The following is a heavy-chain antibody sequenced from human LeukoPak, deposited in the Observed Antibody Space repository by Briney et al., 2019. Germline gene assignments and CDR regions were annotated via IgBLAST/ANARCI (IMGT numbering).Heavy chain of an antibody. V-gene: IGHV1-2*02. CDR2: INPNSGGT. CDR3: ASWHDYVWGSYRYSYFDY. D-gene: IGHD3-16*02. J-gene: IGHJ4*02. CDR1: GYTFTGYY. Sequence: GASVKVSCKASGYTFTGYYMHWVRQAPGQGLEWMGWINPNSGGTNYAQKFQGRVTMTRDTSISTAYMELSRLRSDDTAVYYCASWHDYVWGSYRYSYFDYWGQGTLVTVSS.